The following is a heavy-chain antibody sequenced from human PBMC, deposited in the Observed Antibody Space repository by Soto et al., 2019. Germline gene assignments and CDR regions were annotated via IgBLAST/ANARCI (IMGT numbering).Heavy chain of an antibody. CDR1: GGSISSSSYY. Sequence: SETLSLTCTVSGGSISSSSYYWGWIRQPPGKGLEWIGSIYYSGSTYYNPSLKSRVTISVDTSKNQFSLKLSSVTAADTAVYYCARHVKSYGMDVWGQGTTVTVS. CDR2: IYYSGST. V-gene: IGHV4-39*01. CDR3: ARHVKSYGMDV. J-gene: IGHJ6*02.